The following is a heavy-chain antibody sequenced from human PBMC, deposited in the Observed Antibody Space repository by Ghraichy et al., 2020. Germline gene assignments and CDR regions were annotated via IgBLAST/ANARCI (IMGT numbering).Heavy chain of an antibody. V-gene: IGHV4-31*03. J-gene: IGHJ4*02. CDR1: GGSISSGGYY. CDR2: IYYSGST. Sequence: SETLSLTCTVSGGSISSGGYYWSWIRQHPGKGLEWIGYIYYSGSTYYNPSLKSRVTISVDTSKNQFSLKLSSVTAADTAVYYCARVFGSTSWGRGPKYYFDYWGQETLVTVSS. CDR3: ARVFGSTSWGRGPKYYFDY. D-gene: IGHD2-2*01.